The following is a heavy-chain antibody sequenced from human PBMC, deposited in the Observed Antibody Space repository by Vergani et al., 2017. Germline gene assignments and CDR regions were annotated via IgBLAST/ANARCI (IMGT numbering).Heavy chain of an antibody. Sequence: QVQLQESGPGLVKPSETLSLTCTVSGGSISSYYWSWIRQPPGKGLEWIGYIYYSGSTNYNPSLKSRVTISVDTSKNQFSLKLSSVTAADTAVYYCARAPRYTVALDYWGQGTLVTVSS. V-gene: IGHV4-59*01. D-gene: IGHD5-12*01. J-gene: IGHJ4*02. CDR1: GGSISSYY. CDR2: IYYSGST. CDR3: ARAPRYTVALDY.